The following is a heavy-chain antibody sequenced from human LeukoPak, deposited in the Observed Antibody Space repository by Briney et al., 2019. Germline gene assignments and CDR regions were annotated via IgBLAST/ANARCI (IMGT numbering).Heavy chain of an antibody. CDR2: IYYSGST. D-gene: IGHD3-3*01. CDR1: GGSLSSGGYY. J-gene: IGHJ3*02. V-gene: IGHV4-39*07. CDR3: AREYDFWSGYWFVGAFDI. Sequence: PSETLSLTCTVSGGSLSSGGYYWGWIRQPPGKGLEWIGSIYYSGSTYYNPSLQSRVTISVDTSKNQFSLKLGSVTAVDTAVYYCAREYDFWSGYWFVGAFDIWGQGTMVTVSS.